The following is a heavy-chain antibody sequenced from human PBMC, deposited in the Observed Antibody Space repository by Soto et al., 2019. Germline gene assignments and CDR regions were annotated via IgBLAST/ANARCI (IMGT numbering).Heavy chain of an antibody. Sequence: QVQLVESGGGVVQPGRSLRLSCAASGFTFSSYGMHWVRQAPGKGLEWVAVIWYDGSNKYYVDSVKGRFTISRDNSKNTLYLQMNGLRAEDTAVYYCARDTSTAMGHFDYWGQGTLVTVSS. CDR3: ARDTSTAMGHFDY. CDR1: GFTFSSYG. V-gene: IGHV3-33*01. J-gene: IGHJ4*02. D-gene: IGHD5-18*01. CDR2: IWYDGSNK.